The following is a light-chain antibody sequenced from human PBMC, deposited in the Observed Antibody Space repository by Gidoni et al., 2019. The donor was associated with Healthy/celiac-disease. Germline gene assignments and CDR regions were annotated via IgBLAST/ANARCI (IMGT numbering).Light chain of an antibody. CDR1: QRVSSY. CDR2: DAS. Sequence: EIVLPQSPAPLSLSPAERATLSCRASQRVSSYLAWYQQKPGQAPRLLIYDASNRATGIPARFSGSGSGTDFTLTISSLEPEDFAVYYCQQRSNWAWTFXQXTKVEIK. CDR3: QQRSNWAWT. J-gene: IGKJ1*01. V-gene: IGKV3-11*01.